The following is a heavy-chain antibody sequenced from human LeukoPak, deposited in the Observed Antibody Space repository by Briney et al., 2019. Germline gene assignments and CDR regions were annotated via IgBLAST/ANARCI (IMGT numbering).Heavy chain of an antibody. Sequence: SGGSLRLSCAASGFTFSSHAMSWVRQAPGKGLEWVSAISGSGGSTYYADSVKGRFTISRDNSKNTLYLQMNSLRAEDTAVYYCAKNDYDDSSAYYQYYFDYWGQGTLVTVSS. CDR1: GFTFSSHA. V-gene: IGHV3-23*01. D-gene: IGHD3-22*01. CDR2: ISGSGGST. J-gene: IGHJ4*02. CDR3: AKNDYDDSSAYYQYYFDY.